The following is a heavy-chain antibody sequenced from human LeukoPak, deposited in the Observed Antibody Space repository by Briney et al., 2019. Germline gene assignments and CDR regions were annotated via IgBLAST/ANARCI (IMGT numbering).Heavy chain of an antibody. CDR1: GYTFTSYA. CDR2: INTNTGNP. CDR3: ARAPRKYCGGDCYPYYFDY. V-gene: IGHV7-4-1*02. J-gene: IGHJ4*02. Sequence: ASVKVSCKASGYTFTSYAMNWVRQAPGQGLEWMGWINTNTGNPTYAQGFTGRFVFSLDTSVSTAYLQISSLKAEDTAVYYCARAPRKYCGGDCYPYYFDYWGQGTLVTVSS. D-gene: IGHD2-21*02.